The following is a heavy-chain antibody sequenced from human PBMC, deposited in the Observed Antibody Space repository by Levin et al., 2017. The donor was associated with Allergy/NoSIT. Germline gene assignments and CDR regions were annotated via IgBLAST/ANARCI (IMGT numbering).Heavy chain of an antibody. Sequence: GESLKISCAASGFTFSGSAMHWVRQASGKGLEWVGRIRSKANSYATAYAASVKGRFTISRDDSKNTAYLQMNSLKTEDTAVYYCTGGVVTLPDYWGQGTLVTVSS. CDR1: GFTFSGSA. D-gene: IGHD4-23*01. CDR2: IRSKANSYAT. V-gene: IGHV3-73*01. CDR3: TGGVVTLPDY. J-gene: IGHJ4*02.